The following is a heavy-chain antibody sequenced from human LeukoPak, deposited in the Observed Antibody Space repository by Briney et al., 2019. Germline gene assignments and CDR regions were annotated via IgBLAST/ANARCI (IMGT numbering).Heavy chain of an antibody. CDR2: ISWNSGSI. CDR1: GFTFDDYA. D-gene: IGHD3-10*01. Sequence: GRSLRLSCAASGFTFDDYAMHWVRQAPGKGLEWVSGISWNSGSIGYADSVKGRFTISRDNAKNSLYLQMNSLRAEDTAVYYCARGQHTDYIRWGQGTLVTVSS. V-gene: IGHV3-9*01. CDR3: ARGQHTDYIR. J-gene: IGHJ4*02.